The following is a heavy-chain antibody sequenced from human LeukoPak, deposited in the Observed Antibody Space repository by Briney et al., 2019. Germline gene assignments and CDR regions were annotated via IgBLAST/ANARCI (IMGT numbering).Heavy chain of an antibody. J-gene: IGHJ6*02. Sequence: SETLSLTCTVSGGSISSYYCSWIRQPAGKGLEWIGRIYTSGSTNYNPSLKSRVTMSVDTSKNQFSLKLSSVTAADTAVYYCARTLWFGEGYYYYGMDVWGQGTTVTVSS. V-gene: IGHV4-4*07. CDR3: ARTLWFGEGYYYYGMDV. CDR1: GGSISSYY. D-gene: IGHD3-10*01. CDR2: IYTSGST.